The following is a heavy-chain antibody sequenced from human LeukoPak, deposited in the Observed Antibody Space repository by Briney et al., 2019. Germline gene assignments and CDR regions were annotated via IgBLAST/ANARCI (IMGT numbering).Heavy chain of an antibody. CDR3: ARPDGYYYDSSGYYWGENWFDP. Sequence: GESLKISCKGSGYSFTSYWIGWVRQMPGKGLEWMGVIYPGDSDTRYSPSFQGQVTISADKSISTAYLQWSSLKASDTAMYYCARPDGYYYDSSGYYWGENWFDPWGQGTLVTVSS. CDR2: IYPGDSDT. CDR1: GYSFTSYW. V-gene: IGHV5-51*01. J-gene: IGHJ5*02. D-gene: IGHD3-22*01.